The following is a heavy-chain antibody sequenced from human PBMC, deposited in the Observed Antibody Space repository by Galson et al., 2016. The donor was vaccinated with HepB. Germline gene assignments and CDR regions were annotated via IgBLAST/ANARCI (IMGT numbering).Heavy chain of an antibody. Sequence: SLRLSCAASGFTIRNNGMHWVRQAPGKGLAWVAVITYGGGAKYYGDSVKGRFTISRDDSSNTLHLEMNSLRVEDTAVSYCAREQGYSDYRTADCWGQGNPVTVSS. CDR1: GFTIRNNG. V-gene: IGHV3-33*01. CDR2: ITYGGGAK. J-gene: IGHJ4*02. D-gene: IGHD4-11*01. CDR3: AREQGYSDYRTADC.